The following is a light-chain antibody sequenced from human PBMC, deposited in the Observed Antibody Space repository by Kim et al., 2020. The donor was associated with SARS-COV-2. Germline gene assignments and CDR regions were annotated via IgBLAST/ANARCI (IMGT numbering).Light chain of an antibody. Sequence: GQSITITCAGSSIDIGAYERVSWYRQHPGKAPTLVISEVSQRPSGVSSRFSGSKSGITASLTISGLQADDEADYYCNSFTTTSTWVFGGGTQLTVL. CDR3: NSFTTTSTWV. J-gene: IGLJ3*02. CDR2: EVS. V-gene: IGLV2-14*03. CDR1: SIDIGAYER.